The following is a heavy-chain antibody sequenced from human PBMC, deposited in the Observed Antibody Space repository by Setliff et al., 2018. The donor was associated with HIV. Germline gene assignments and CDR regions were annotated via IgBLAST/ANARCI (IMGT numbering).Heavy chain of an antibody. V-gene: IGHV4-38-2*01. CDR3: ARGTGSYGSDY. D-gene: IGHD5-18*01. CDR2: IYHSGGT. J-gene: IGHJ4*02. CDR1: GYSISSGYY. Sequence: SETLSLTCAVSGYSISSGYYWGWIRQPPGRGLEWIGNIYHSGGTHYNPSLRSRVTISVDTSKNQFSLKLSSVTAADTAVYYCARGTGSYGSDYWGQGTLVTVSS.